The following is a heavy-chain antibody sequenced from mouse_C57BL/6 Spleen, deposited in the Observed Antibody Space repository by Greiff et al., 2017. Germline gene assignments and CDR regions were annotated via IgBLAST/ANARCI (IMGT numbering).Heavy chain of an antibody. J-gene: IGHJ1*03. Sequence: VQLQQSGAELVRPGASVTLSCKASGYTFTDYEMHWVKQTPVHGLEWIGAIDPETGGTAYNQKFKGKAILTADKSSSTAYMELRGLTSEDSAVYYCTSSAYFDVWGTGTTGTVSS. CDR2: IDPETGGT. CDR1: GYTFTDYE. CDR3: TSSAYFDV. V-gene: IGHV1-15*01.